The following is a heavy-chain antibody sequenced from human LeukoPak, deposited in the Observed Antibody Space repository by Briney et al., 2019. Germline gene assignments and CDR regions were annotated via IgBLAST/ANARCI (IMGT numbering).Heavy chain of an antibody. J-gene: IGHJ4*02. D-gene: IGHD6-13*01. V-gene: IGHV4-31*03. Sequence: SSQTLSLACTVSGGSISSGGYYWSWIRQHPGKGLEWIGYIYYSASTYYNPSLKSRVTISVDTSKNQFSLKLSSVTAADTAVYYCARWMYSSSWYYVDYWGQGTLVTVSS. CDR2: IYYSAST. CDR3: ARWMYSSSWYYVDY. CDR1: GGSISSGGYY.